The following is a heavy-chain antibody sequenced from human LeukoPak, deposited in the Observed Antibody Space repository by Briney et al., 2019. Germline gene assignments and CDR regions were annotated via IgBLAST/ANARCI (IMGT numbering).Heavy chain of an antibody. Sequence: GRSLRLSCAASGLTFSSYAMHWVRQAPGKGLEWVAVISYDGSNKYYADSVKGRFTISRDNSKNTLYLQVNSLRGEDTAVYYCARGTTVTWKPCDYWGQGTLVTVSS. CDR3: ARGTTVTWKPCDY. CDR1: GLTFSSYA. V-gene: IGHV3-30*04. J-gene: IGHJ4*02. CDR2: ISYDGSNK. D-gene: IGHD4-11*01.